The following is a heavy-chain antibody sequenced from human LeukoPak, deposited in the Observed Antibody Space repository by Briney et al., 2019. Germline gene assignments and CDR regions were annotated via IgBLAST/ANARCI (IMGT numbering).Heavy chain of an antibody. CDR3: ASSSSWYFNWFDP. V-gene: IGHV3-23*01. D-gene: IGHD6-13*01. CDR1: GFTFSSYA. J-gene: IGHJ5*02. CDR2: ISGSGGST. Sequence: GGSLRLSCAASGFTFSSYAMSWVRQAPGKGLEWVSAISGSGGSTYYADSVKGRFTISRDNSKNTLYLQMNSPRAEDTAVYYCASSSSWYFNWFDPWGQGTLVTVSS.